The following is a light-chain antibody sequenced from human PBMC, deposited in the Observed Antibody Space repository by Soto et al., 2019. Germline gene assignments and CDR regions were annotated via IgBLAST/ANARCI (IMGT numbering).Light chain of an antibody. Sequence: DIQMTQSPSSLSASVGDGVTITCRASQRISTWLAWYQQKPGKAPKLLIYAASSLQSGVPSRFSGSGFGTEFTLTISSLQSEDFAVYYCQQYKNWPPFGQGTRLEI. CDR2: AAS. V-gene: IGKV1-5*01. CDR3: QQYKNWPP. J-gene: IGKJ5*01. CDR1: QRISTW.